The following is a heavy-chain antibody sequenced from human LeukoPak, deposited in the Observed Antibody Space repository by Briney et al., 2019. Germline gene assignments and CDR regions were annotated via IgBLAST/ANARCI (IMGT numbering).Heavy chain of an antibody. CDR2: ISYDGSNK. Sequence: GRSLRLSCAASGFTFSSYGMHWVRQAPGKGLEWVAVISYDGSNKYYADSVKGRFTISRDNSKNTLYLQMNSLRAEDTAVYYCAKLSNVGGAFDIWGQGTMVTASS. V-gene: IGHV3-30*18. D-gene: IGHD3-16*01. CDR1: GFTFSSYG. CDR3: AKLSNVGGAFDI. J-gene: IGHJ3*02.